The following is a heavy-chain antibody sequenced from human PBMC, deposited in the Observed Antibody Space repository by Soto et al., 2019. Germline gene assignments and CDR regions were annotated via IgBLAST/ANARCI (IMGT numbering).Heavy chain of an antibody. CDR2: INPTSGGT. D-gene: IGHD3-22*01. CDR1: GYTFTAYY. CDR3: ARGDFDRSGNYNAGWLAP. Sequence: QVQLVQSGAEVKKPGASVKVSCKASGYTFTAYYMHWLRQAPGQGLEWMGWINPTSGGTNYAQRFQGRVTVTNDTSISTTYMELSSLGSDDTAVYYCARGDFDRSGNYNAGWLAPWGQGTLVTVSS. V-gene: IGHV1-2*02. J-gene: IGHJ5*02.